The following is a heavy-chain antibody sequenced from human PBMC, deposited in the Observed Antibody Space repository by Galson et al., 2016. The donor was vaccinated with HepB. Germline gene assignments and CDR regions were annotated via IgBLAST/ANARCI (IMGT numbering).Heavy chain of an antibody. CDR1: GFSLSTSGMC. D-gene: IGHD2-21*01. V-gene: IGHV2-70*01. Sequence: PALAQPTQILTLTCTFSGFSLSTSGMCVSWIRQPPGKAPEWLTVSEWDDDKYHSTPMKTRPTISKATSKNQVVLKMTNMDPLDKATYYWARNYCGGPNWFDPWGQGTLVTVSS. J-gene: IGHJ5*02. CDR3: ARNYCGGPNWFDP. CDR2: SEWDDDK.